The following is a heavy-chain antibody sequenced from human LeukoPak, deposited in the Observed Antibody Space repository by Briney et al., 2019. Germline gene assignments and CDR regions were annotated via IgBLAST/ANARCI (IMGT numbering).Heavy chain of an antibody. CDR3: AKHRSSPRTRYFDY. J-gene: IGHJ4*02. CDR1: GFTFSSYA. CDR2: ISGSGGST. Sequence: GGSLRLSCAASGFTFSSYAMSWVRQAPGKGLEWVSAISGSGGSTYYADSVKGRFTISRDNSKNTLYLQMNSPRAEDTAVYYCAKHRSSPRTRYFDYWGQGTLVTVSS. D-gene: IGHD6-13*01. V-gene: IGHV3-23*01.